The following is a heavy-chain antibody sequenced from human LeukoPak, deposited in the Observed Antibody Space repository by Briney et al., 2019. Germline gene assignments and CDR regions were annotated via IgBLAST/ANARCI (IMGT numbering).Heavy chain of an antibody. CDR3: ARLGCGIAAAGTCNWLDP. D-gene: IGHD6-13*01. Sequence: PSETLSLTCTVSGGSISSYYWSWIRQPPGKGLEWIGYINYSGSTNYNPSLKSRVTISVDTSKNQFSLKLSSVTAADTAVYYCARLGCGIAAAGTCNWLDPWGQGTLVTVSS. CDR1: GGSISSYY. J-gene: IGHJ5*02. CDR2: INYSGST. V-gene: IGHV4-59*01.